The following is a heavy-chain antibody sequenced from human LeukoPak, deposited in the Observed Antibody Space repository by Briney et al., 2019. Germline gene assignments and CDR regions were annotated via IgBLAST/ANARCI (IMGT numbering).Heavy chain of an antibody. V-gene: IGHV3-9*01. Sequence: GGSLRLSCAASGFTFDDYAMHWVRQAPGKGLEWVSGISWNSGSIGYADSVKGRFTISRDNSKNTLYLQMNSLRAEDTAVYYCARDLAIAAAGTVTLRDWGQGTLVTVSS. CDR1: GFTFDDYA. J-gene: IGHJ4*02. CDR2: ISWNSGSI. D-gene: IGHD6-13*01. CDR3: ARDLAIAAAGTVTLRD.